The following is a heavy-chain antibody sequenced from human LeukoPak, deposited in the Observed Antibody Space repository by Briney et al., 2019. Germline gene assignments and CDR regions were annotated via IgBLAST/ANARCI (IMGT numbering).Heavy chain of an antibody. D-gene: IGHD5-12*01. Sequence: SGPTLVNPTQTLTLTCTFSGFSLSTSGVGVGWIRQPPGKALEWFALIYWDDDKRYSPSLKSRLTITKDTSKNQVVLTMTNMDPVDTATYYCAHSKSWWLRAAATFDYWGQGTLVTVSS. CDR3: AHSKSWWLRAAATFDY. CDR1: GFSLSTSGVG. CDR2: IYWDDDK. V-gene: IGHV2-5*02. J-gene: IGHJ4*02.